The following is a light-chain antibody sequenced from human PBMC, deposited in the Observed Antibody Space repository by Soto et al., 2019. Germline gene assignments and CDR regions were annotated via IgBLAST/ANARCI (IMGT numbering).Light chain of an antibody. V-gene: IGKV3-15*01. J-gene: IGKJ3*01. CDR3: QQYNNWPFA. CDR2: DAS. CDR1: QSIGST. Sequence: EIVMTQSPATLSVSPGERATLSCRASQSIGSTLAWYQQKPGQAPRLLIYDASTRATGIPVRFSGSGSGTEFTLTINSLQSEDFTVYYCQQYNNWPFAFGPGTKGDIK.